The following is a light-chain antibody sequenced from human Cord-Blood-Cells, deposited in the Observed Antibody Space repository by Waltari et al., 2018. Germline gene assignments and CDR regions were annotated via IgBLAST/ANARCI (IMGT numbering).Light chain of an antibody. J-gene: IGLJ3*02. CDR1: SSDVGSYNL. V-gene: IGLV2-23*01. CDR2: EGS. CDR3: CSYAGSSTWV. Sequence: QSALTQPASVSGSPGQSITISCTGTSSDVGSYNLVSWYQQHPGKAPKLMINEGSKRPSGVSNRFSGSKSGNTAYLTISGLQAEDEADYYCCSYAGSSTWVFGGGTKLTVL.